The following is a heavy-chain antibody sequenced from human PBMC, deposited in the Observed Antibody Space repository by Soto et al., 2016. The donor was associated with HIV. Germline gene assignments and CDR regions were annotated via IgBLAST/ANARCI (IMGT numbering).Heavy chain of an antibody. CDR3: ARAETYSSSYQD. CDR1: EFTFSTYT. CDR2: ISSTSTDI. D-gene: IGHD6-13*01. V-gene: IGHV3-21*01. J-gene: IGHJ4*02. Sequence: EVQLVESGGGLVRPGESLRLSCEASEFTFSTYTMNWVRQSPGKGLGWVSSISSTSTDIYYAESVKGRFTISRDNAKNLLYLQMNSLRAEDTAVYYCARAETYSSSYQDWGQGTLVTVSS.